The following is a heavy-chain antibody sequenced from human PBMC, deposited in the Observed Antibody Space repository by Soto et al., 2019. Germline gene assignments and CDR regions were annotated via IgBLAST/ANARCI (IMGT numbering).Heavy chain of an antibody. J-gene: IGHJ4*02. CDR2: IYSSGST. V-gene: IGHV4-59*11. D-gene: IGHD3-3*01. CDR1: GGSISSHY. Sequence: SETLSLTCTVSGGSISSHYWTWIRQPPGKGLDWIGYIYSSGSTNYNPSLESRVTISIDKSKNQFSLKLTSVNTADTAVYYCATADLNYFGSWGQGTLLTVSS. CDR3: ATADLNYFGS.